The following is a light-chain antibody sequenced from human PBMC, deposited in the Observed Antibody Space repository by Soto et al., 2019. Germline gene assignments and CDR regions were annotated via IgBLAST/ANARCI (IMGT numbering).Light chain of an antibody. Sequence: EIVMTQSPATLSVSPGERATLSCGAGQSVSSSFLAWYQQKPGQAPRILIYGASNRATGIQDRFSGSGSGTEFTLTIRRLEPEDFAVYYCXQYGSSGTCGQGTKVDIK. J-gene: IGKJ1*01. CDR2: GAS. V-gene: IGKV3-20*01. CDR1: QSVSSSF. CDR3: XQYGSSGT.